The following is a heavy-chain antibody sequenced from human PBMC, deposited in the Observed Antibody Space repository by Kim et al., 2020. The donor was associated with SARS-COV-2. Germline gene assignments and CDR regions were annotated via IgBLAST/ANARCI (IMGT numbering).Heavy chain of an antibody. D-gene: IGHD2-21*01. Sequence: RGGSTDDADSVKGRFTISRDNSKNTLYLQMNSLRAEDTAVYYCAKPGAIWGQGTLVTVSS. CDR2: RGGST. V-gene: IGHV3-23*01. J-gene: IGHJ4*02. CDR3: AKPGAI.